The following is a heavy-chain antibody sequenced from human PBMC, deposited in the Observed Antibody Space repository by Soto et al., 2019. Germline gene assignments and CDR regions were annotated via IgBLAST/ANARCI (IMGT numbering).Heavy chain of an antibody. V-gene: IGHV4-34*01. CDR1: GGSFSGYY. CDR2: INHSGST. J-gene: IGHJ4*02. CDR3: ARAGVVVVGSEPMGNDY. Sequence: PSETLSLTCAVYGGSFSGYYWSWIRQPPGKGLEWIGEINHSGSTNYNPSLKSRVTISVDTSKNQFSLKLSSVTAADTAVYYCARAGVVVVGSEPMGNDYWGQGTLVTVSS. D-gene: IGHD2-15*01.